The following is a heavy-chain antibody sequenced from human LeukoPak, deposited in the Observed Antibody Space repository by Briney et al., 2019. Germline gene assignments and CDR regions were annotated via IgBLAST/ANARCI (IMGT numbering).Heavy chain of an antibody. V-gene: IGHV5-51*01. J-gene: IGHJ3*02. CDR1: GYTFTNYW. D-gene: IGHD1-1*01. CDR3: ARGTTGTTSTFDI. CDR2: IYPDDSGS. Sequence: GESLKVSCKGSGYTFTNYWIAWVRQMPGKGLEWMGIIYPDDSGSRYSPSFQGQVTISADKSISTAYLQWTGLKASDTAMYYCARGTTGTTSTFDIWGQGTMVTVSS.